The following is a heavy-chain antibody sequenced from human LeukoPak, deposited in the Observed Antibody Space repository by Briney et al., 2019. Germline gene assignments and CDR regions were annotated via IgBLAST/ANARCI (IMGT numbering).Heavy chain of an antibody. Sequence: GGSLRLSCEASGFTFSRYWMHWVRQAPGKGLVWVSRITSDGSSTTYADSVKGRFTISRDNAKNTLYLQMNSLRAEDTAVYYCASLFLCYGCSTSSDSSNIWGQGTMLTVSS. D-gene: IGHD6-6*01. CDR3: ASLFLCYGCSTSSDSSNI. CDR1: GFTFSRYW. CDR2: ITSDGSST. J-gene: IGHJ3*02. V-gene: IGHV3-74*01.